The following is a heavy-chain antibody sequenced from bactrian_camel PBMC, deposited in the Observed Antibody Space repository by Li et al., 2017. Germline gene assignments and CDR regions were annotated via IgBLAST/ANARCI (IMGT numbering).Heavy chain of an antibody. CDR2: IIFGSGQT. Sequence: HVQLVESGGGSVQTGGSLRLSCAASGYSGTAYCMGWFRQAPGKEREGVTSIIFGSGQTFYADSVKGRFTIARDWTRDIVYLQMSSLTPDDTAMYYCAAGTRIIVGDYCDGITAWGQGTQVTVS. CDR1: GYSGTAYC. V-gene: IGHV3S60*01. J-gene: IGHJ6*01. D-gene: IGHD3*01. CDR3: AAGTRIIVGDYCDGITA.